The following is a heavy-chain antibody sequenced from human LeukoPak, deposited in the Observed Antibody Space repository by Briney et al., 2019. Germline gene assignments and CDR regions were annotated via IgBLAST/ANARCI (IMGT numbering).Heavy chain of an antibody. V-gene: IGHV3-7*01. CDR3: ATSSRWRFDY. Sequence: GGSLRLSCAASGFTFSSYWMSWVRQAPGKGLEWVANIREDGNEEYYVDSVKGRFTISRDNAQNSLWLQMNSLRAEDTAVYYCATSSRWRFDYWGQGDLVTVSS. CDR2: IREDGNEE. CDR1: GFTFSSYW. J-gene: IGHJ4*02. D-gene: IGHD2-2*01.